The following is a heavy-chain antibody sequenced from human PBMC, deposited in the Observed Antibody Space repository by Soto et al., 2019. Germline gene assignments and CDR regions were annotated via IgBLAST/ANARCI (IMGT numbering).Heavy chain of an antibody. CDR1: GFTFSDYD. V-gene: IGHV3-21*01. CDR3: ARDLSGGNYYYHCLDV. CDR2: ITSNSIYK. J-gene: IGHJ6*04. Sequence: EVQLVESGGGLVKPGGSLRLSCAASGFTFSDYDMTWVRQAPGKGLEWVSSITSNSIYKYSADSLKGRFTISRDNAKNTLFLQINSMRAEDTAVYYCARDLSGGNYYYHCLDVWGKGTTVTGSS. D-gene: IGHD1-26*01.